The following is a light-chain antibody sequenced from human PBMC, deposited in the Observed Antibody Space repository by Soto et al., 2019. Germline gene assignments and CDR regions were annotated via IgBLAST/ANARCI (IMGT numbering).Light chain of an antibody. J-gene: IGKJ4*01. Sequence: DIQMTQSPSSLSASVGDRVTITCRASKSIDRYLNWYHQKPGTAAKLLISGASSLRSGVPSSFTGSGSGPDFTLPINSLQPDDCATYCCQQGAXTLTFGGGTKV. CDR2: GAS. V-gene: IGKV1-39*01. CDR3: QQGAXTLT. CDR1: KSIDRY.